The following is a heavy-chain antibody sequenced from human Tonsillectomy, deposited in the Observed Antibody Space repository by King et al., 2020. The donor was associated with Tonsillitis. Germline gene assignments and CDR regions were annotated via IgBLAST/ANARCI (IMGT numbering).Heavy chain of an antibody. Sequence: VQLVESGGGVVQPGRSLRLSCAASGFTFSSYGIHWVRQAPGKGLEWVAGIWYDGSKENYADSVKGRFTISRDNSMDTLYLQMNSLRAEDTAEYYCARGESFEFWGGLYYMDVWGEGTTVTVSS. D-gene: IGHD3-3*01. CDR3: ARGESFEFWGGLYYMDV. J-gene: IGHJ6*03. V-gene: IGHV3-33*08. CDR2: IWYDGSKE. CDR1: GFTFSSYG.